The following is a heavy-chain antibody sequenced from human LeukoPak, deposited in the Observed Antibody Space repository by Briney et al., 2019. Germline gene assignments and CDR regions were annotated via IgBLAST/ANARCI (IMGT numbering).Heavy chain of an antibody. J-gene: IGHJ5*02. CDR1: GFTVSGNY. CDR3: ARGFYGDNWFDP. V-gene: IGHV3-53*04. D-gene: IGHD4-17*01. CDR2: IYSGGST. Sequence: PGGSLRLSCAASGFTVSGNYMSWVRQAPGKGLDWVSVIYSGGSTYYADSVKGRFTASRHNSQNTLYLQMNSLKIEDTAMYYCARGFYGDNWFDPWGQGTLVTVSS.